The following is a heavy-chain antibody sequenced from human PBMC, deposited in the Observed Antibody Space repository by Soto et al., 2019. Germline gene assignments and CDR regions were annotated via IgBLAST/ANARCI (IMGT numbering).Heavy chain of an antibody. CDR2: IDPSDSYT. V-gene: IGHV5-10-1*01. D-gene: IGHD6-13*01. J-gene: IGHJ6*02. Sequence: GESLKISCKGSGYSFTSYWISWVRQMPGKGLEWMGRIDPSDSYTNYSPSFQGHVTISADKSISTAYLQWSSLKASDTAMYYCARRGSSSWLQLGESYGMDVWGQGTTVTVSS. CDR3: ARRGSSSWLQLGESYGMDV. CDR1: GYSFTSYW.